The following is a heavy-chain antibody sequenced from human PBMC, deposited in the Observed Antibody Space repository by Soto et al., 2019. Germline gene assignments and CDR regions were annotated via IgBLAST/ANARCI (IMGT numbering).Heavy chain of an antibody. J-gene: IGHJ6*02. Sequence: VQLVECGGGVVQPGRSLRHSCAASGFTFSSYAMHWVRQAPGKGLEWVAVISYDGSNKYYADSVKGRFTISRDNSKNTLYLQMNSLRAEDTAVYYCARAGCDGGSCYTLVGLRYGMDVWGQGTTVTVSS. CDR3: ARAGCDGGSCYTLVGLRYGMDV. V-gene: IGHV3-30-3*01. CDR2: ISYDGSNK. D-gene: IGHD2-15*01. CDR1: GFTFSSYA.